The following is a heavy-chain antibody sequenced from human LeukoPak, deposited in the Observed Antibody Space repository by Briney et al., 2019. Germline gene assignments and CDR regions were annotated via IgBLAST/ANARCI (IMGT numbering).Heavy chain of an antibody. Sequence: PGGSLRLSCAASGFTFSSHAMNWVRQAPGKGLEWVSGISGSSGRTIYADSVKGRFTISRDNAKNSLYLQMNSLRAEDTALYYCARDLATADGVDYWGQGTLVTVSS. D-gene: IGHD1-26*01. V-gene: IGHV3-23*01. CDR3: ARDLATADGVDY. J-gene: IGHJ4*02. CDR1: GFTFSSHA. CDR2: ISGSSGRT.